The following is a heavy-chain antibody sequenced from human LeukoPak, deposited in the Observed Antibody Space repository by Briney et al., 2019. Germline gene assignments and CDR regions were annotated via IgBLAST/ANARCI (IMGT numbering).Heavy chain of an antibody. CDR3: ARDVRGIAAAGFDY. V-gene: IGHV1-69*06. J-gene: IGHJ4*02. CDR2: IIPIFGTA. CDR1: GGTFSSYA. D-gene: IGHD6-13*01. Sequence: EASVKVSCKASGGTFSSYAISWVRQAPGQGLEWMGGIIPIFGTANYAQKFQGRVTITADKSTSTAYMELSSLRSEDTAVYYCARDVRGIAAAGFDYWGQGTLVTVSS.